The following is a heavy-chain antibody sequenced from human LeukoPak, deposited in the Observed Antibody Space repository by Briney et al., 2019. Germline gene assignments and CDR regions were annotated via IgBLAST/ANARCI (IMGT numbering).Heavy chain of an antibody. J-gene: IGHJ4*02. Sequence: SETLSLTCTVSGGSISSYYWSWIRQPAGKGLEWIGRIYTSGSTNYNPSLKSRVTMSVDTSKNQFSLKLSSVTAADTAVYYCARDNHYYDSSGSQPFDYWGQGTLVTVSS. CDR3: ARDNHYYDSSGSQPFDY. V-gene: IGHV4-4*07. D-gene: IGHD3-22*01. CDR2: IYTSGST. CDR1: GGSISSYY.